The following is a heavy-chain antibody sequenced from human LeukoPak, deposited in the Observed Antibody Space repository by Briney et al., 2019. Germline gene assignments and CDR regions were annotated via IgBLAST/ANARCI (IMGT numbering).Heavy chain of an antibody. J-gene: IGHJ4*02. CDR3: ASGGGYSSSRPIDY. CDR2: INHSGNT. D-gene: IGHD6-13*01. CDR1: GGSFSGYY. V-gene: IGHV4-34*01. Sequence: SETLSLTCAVYGGSFSGYYWSWIRQPPGKGLEWIGEINHSGNTNYNPSLKSRVTISVDTSKNQFSLKLSSVTAADTAVYYCASGGGYSSSRPIDYWGQGTLVTVSS.